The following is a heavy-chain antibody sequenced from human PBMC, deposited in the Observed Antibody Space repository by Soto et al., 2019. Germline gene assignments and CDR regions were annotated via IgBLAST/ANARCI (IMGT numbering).Heavy chain of an antibody. J-gene: IGHJ6*02. CDR1: GGNFVDDY. D-gene: IGHD3-10*01. CDR3: ARVPVRKYHGAGSYNNYYSGMDV. V-gene: IGHV4-34*01. Sequence: LETLSLINAVEGGNFVDDYWRWIRKTPGKGLEWIGEIDDSGGTKYNPSLESRVTISVDRSENQFSLNLSSVTAADTAVYYCARVPVRKYHGAGSYNNYYSGMDVWGQGTTVTVSS. CDR2: IDDSGGT.